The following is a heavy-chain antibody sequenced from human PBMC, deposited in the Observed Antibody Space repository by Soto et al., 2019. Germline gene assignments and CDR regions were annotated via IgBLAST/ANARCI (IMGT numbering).Heavy chain of an antibody. J-gene: IGHJ6*02. CDR1: GGTFSSYA. CDR2: IIPIFGTA. V-gene: IGHV1-69*13. D-gene: IGHD3-3*01. CDR3: ARDQRYYDFWSMDV. Sequence: SVKVSCKASGGTFSSYAISWVRQAPGQGLEWMGGIIPIFGTANYAQKFQGRVTITADESTSTAYMELSSLRSEDTAVYYCARDQRYYDFWSMDVWGQGTTVTVSS.